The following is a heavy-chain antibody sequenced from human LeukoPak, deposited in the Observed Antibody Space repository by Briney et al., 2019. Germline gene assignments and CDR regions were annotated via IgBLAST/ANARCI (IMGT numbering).Heavy chain of an antibody. CDR3: ARYLGYNGYDEAFDF. J-gene: IGHJ3*01. Sequence: SVKVSCKASGFTFPTSAVQWVRQGRGQRLEWIGWIVVSSGNTNYAQKFQERVTITRDVSTGTSYMELSSLRSEDTAVYYCARYLGYNGYDEAFDFWGQGTMVTVSS. CDR1: GFTFPTSA. CDR2: IVVSSGNT. D-gene: IGHD5-12*01. V-gene: IGHV1-58*01.